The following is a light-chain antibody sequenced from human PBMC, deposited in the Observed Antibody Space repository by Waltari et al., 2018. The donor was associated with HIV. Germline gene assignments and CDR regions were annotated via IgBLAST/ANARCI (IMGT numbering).Light chain of an antibody. Sequence: QSALTQPPAASGSPGQSVTISCTGTSNDIGPYNYVSWYQQHPDKAPRLLIYEVNKRPAGVPGRCSGSKSGNTASLTVSGLQAEDEAEYYCSSYAGSGNLLLFGGGTKVTVL. CDR3: SSYAGSGNLLL. CDR2: EVN. J-gene: IGLJ6*01. CDR1: SNDIGPYNY. V-gene: IGLV2-8*01.